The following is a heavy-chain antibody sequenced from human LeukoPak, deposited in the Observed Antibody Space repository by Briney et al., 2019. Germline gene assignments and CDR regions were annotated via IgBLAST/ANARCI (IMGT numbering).Heavy chain of an antibody. V-gene: IGHV1-2*02. CDR1: GYSLSDNY. J-gene: IGHJ1*01. D-gene: IGHD3-16*01. CDR3: ARSQLRTTNSGAWGFQP. CDR2: INPRNGET. Sequence: ASVKVSCKASGYSLSDNYLHWVRQAPGQRLEGMAWINPRNGETKFAPNFQGRVTMTRDTSITTAYMELSRLRPDDTAVYYCARSQLRTTNSGAWGFQPWGQGTLVTVSS.